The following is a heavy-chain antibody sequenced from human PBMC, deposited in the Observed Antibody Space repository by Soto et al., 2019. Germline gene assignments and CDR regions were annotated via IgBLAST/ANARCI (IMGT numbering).Heavy chain of an antibody. J-gene: IGHJ4*02. CDR3: ARESEDLTSNFDY. CDR2: ISGSGTST. Sequence: EVQLLESGGGLVQPGGSLRVSCAASGFTFSSYAMSWVRQAPGKGLEWVSAISGSGTSTYYADSMKGRFTVSRDNAKNSVYLDMNSLSAEDTAVYYCARESEDLTSNFDYWGQGTLVTVSS. CDR1: GFTFSSYA. V-gene: IGHV3-23*01.